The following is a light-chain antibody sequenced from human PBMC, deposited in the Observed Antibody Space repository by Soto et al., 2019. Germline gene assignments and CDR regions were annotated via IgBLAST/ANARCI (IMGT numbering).Light chain of an antibody. CDR1: QSVSNN. V-gene: IGKV3-15*01. J-gene: IGKJ1*01. CDR2: GAS. CDR3: QQHNNWPRT. Sequence: EIVMTQSPATLSVSPGERATLSCRASQSVSNNLVWYQQKPGQAPRLLIYGASTRATGIPARFSGSGSGTEFTLTISSLQSEDFAIYYCQQHNNWPRTFGQGTKVEIK.